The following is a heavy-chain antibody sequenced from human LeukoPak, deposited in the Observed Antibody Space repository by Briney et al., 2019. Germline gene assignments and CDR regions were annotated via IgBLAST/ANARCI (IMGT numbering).Heavy chain of an antibody. CDR1: GYSISSGYY. V-gene: IGHV4-38-2*01. CDR3: ARHGAGTIGLKVYALNYMDV. D-gene: IGHD2-8*01. J-gene: IGHJ6*03. CDR2: IYQSGST. Sequence: SETLSLTCAVSGYSISSGYYWGWIRQPPGKGLEWIGSIYQSGSTYYNPSLKSRVTISVETSKNQFSLKVCSVTTADTAMYYCARHGAGTIGLKVYALNYMDVWGKGTTVTVSS.